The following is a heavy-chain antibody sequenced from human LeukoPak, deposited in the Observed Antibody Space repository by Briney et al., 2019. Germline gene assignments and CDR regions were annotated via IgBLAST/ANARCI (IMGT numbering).Heavy chain of an antibody. CDR2: ISGSGGST. CDR3: AKGGWYAEYFQH. D-gene: IGHD6-19*01. V-gene: IGHV3-23*01. CDR1: GFTFSSYA. Sequence: TGGSLRLSCAASGFTFSSYAMSWVRQAPGKGLEWVSAISGSGGSTYYADSVKGRFTISRDNSKNTLYLQMNSPRAEDTAVYYCAKGGWYAEYFQHWGQGTLVTVSS. J-gene: IGHJ1*01.